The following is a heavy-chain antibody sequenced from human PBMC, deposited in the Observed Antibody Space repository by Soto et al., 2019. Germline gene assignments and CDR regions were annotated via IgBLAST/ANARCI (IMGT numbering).Heavy chain of an antibody. D-gene: IGHD3-16*01. CDR2: IYWDDDK. Sequence: QITLKESGPTLVKPTQTLTLTCTFSGFSLSTSGVGVGWIRQPPGKALEWLALIYWDDDKRYSPSLKSKLTSTKDSSKAQVVHTMTNMDPVDTSTDYCALRGFERMRDYWGQGTLVTVSS. CDR3: ALRGFERMRDY. J-gene: IGHJ4*02. CDR1: GFSLSTSGVG. V-gene: IGHV2-5*02.